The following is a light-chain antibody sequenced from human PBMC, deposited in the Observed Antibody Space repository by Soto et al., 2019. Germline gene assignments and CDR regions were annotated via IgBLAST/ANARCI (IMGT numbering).Light chain of an antibody. V-gene: IGKV3D-20*02. CDR1: QSVSSSY. CDR3: QQRTNWPWT. CDR2: DTS. J-gene: IGKJ1*01. Sequence: IVLTQSPGTLSLSPGERATLPCMASQSVSSSYLAWYQQKPGQAPRLLIYDTSSRATGIPTRFTGSGSGTDFALTISSLEPGDSAVYYCQQRTNWPWTFGQGTKVDIK.